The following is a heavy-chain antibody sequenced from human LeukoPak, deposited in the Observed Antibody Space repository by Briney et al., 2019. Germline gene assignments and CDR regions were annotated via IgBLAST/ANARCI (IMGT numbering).Heavy chain of an antibody. CDR2: INHSGST. D-gene: IGHD4-17*01. CDR3: ARIGVYGDYDY. J-gene: IGHJ4*02. V-gene: IGHV4-34*01. CDR1: GGSFSGYY. Sequence: SETLSLTCAVYGGSFSGYYWSWIRQPPGKGLEWIGEINHSGSTNYNPSLKSRVTISVDTSKNQFSLKLSSVTAADTAVYYCARIGVYGDYDYWGQGTLVTVSS.